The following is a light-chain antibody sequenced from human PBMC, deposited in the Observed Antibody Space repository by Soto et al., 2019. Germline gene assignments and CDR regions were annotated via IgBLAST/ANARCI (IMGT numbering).Light chain of an antibody. V-gene: IGLV3-25*03. J-gene: IGLJ3*02. CDR2: KDK. CDR1: GLPKQY. CDR3: QSPDSSGNWV. Sequence: SYELTQPPSVSVSPGQTARITCSGDGLPKQYGYWYQQKPGQAPVLVIYKDKERPSGIPDRFSGSSSGTTVTLTISGVQAEDDADYYCQSPDSSGNWVFGGGTKLTVL.